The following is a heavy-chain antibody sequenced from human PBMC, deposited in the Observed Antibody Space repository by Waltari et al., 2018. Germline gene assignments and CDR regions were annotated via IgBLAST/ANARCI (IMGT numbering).Heavy chain of an antibody. CDR2: IYYSGST. V-gene: IGHV4-59*01. CDR3: ARGPGMGPPWYFDL. Sequence: QVQLQESGPGLVKPSETLSLTCTVSGGSISSYYWSWIRQPPGKGLEWIGYIYYSGSTNYNPSLKSRVTISVDTSKNQFSLKLSSVTAADTAVYYCARGPGMGPPWYFDLWGRGTLVTVSS. CDR1: GGSISSYY. J-gene: IGHJ2*01.